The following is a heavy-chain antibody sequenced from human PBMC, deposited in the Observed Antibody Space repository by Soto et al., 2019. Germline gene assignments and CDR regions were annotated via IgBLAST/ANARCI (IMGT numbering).Heavy chain of an antibody. CDR1: GFTFSSYG. CDR3: AKSRMPYYASCLGY. CDR2: ISYDGSNK. D-gene: IGHD3-10*01. J-gene: IGHJ4*02. V-gene: IGHV3-30*18. Sequence: GGSLRLSCAASGFTFSSYGMHWVRQAPGKGLEWVALISYDGSNKYYADSVKGRFTISRDNSKNTLYLQMNSLRPEDTAVYYCAKSRMPYYASCLGYWGQGTLVTVSS.